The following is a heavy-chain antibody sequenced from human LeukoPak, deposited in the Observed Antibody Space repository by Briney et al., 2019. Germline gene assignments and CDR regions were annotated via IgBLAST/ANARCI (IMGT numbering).Heavy chain of an antibody. Sequence: ASVKVSCKASGYTFTSYGISWVRQAPGQGLEWMGWISAYNGNTNYAQKLQGRVTMTTDTSASTAYMELRSLRSDDTAVYYCARSRVGATMVDYWGQGTLVTVSS. D-gene: IGHD1-26*01. CDR2: ISAYNGNT. CDR3: ARSRVGATMVDY. J-gene: IGHJ4*02. CDR1: GYTFTSYG. V-gene: IGHV1-18*01.